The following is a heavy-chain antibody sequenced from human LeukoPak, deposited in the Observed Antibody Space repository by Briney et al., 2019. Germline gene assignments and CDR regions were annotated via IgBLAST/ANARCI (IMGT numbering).Heavy chain of an antibody. Sequence: GGSLRLSCAASGFTFSSFTMSWVRQAPGKRLEWISYISSSSNAINYADSVKGRFTISRDNAKNSLYLQMDSQRDEDTAVYYCARKTYGSGNYFLDYWGQGTLVTVSS. D-gene: IGHD3-10*01. CDR2: ISSSSNAI. V-gene: IGHV3-48*02. J-gene: IGHJ4*02. CDR3: ARKTYGSGNYFLDY. CDR1: GFTFSSFT.